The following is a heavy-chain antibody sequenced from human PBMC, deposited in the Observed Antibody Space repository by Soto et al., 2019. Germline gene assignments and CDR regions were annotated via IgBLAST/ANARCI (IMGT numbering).Heavy chain of an antibody. J-gene: IGHJ4*02. CDR1: GGPISSGYF. D-gene: IGHD6-19*01. V-gene: IGHV4-4*02. CDR3: ARSFGWYAIDY. Sequence: QVLLQESGPGLVQPSGTLSLSCAVSGGPISSGYFWGWVRQPPGKGLEWLGDISHSGTVNYNPSFKSRVTISMDKSKSQFSLKLNSVTAADTAVYYCARSFGWYAIDYWGQGILVIVSS. CDR2: ISHSGTV.